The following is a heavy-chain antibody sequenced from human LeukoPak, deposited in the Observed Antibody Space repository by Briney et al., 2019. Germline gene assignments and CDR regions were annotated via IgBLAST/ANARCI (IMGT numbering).Heavy chain of an antibody. V-gene: IGHV4-59*12. Sequence: SETLSLTCTVSGGSISGYYWTWIRQPPGKGLEWIGYMYYSGGTNYNPSLKSRVTISVDTSKNQFSLKLSSVTAADTAVYYCARDRATTVTMGYFDYWGQGTLVTVSS. CDR2: MYYSGGT. CDR1: GGSISGYY. D-gene: IGHD4-17*01. J-gene: IGHJ4*02. CDR3: ARDRATTVTMGYFDY.